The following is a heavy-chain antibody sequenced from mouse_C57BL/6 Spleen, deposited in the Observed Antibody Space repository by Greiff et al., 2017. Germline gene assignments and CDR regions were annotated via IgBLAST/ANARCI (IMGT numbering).Heavy chain of an antibody. CDR1: GYTFTSYW. V-gene: IGHV1-55*01. Sequence: QVQLQQSGAELVKPGASVKMSCKASGYTFTSYWITWVKQRPGQGLEWIGDIYPGSGSTNYNEKFKSKATLTVDTSSSTAYMQLSSLTSEDSAVYYCARKGGNYVDYYAMDYWGQGTSVTVSS. CDR3: ARKGGNYVDYYAMDY. CDR2: IYPGSGST. D-gene: IGHD2-1*01. J-gene: IGHJ4*01.